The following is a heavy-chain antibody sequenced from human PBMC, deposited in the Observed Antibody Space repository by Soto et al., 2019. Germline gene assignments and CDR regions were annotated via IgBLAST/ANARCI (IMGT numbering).Heavy chain of an antibody. V-gene: IGHV3-30*18. CDR2: ISYDGSNK. CDR1: GFTFSSYG. D-gene: IGHD1-1*01. J-gene: IGHJ4*02. Sequence: LRLSCAASGFTFSSYGMHWVRQAPGKGLEWVAVISYDGSNKYYADSVKGRFTISRDNSKNTLYLQMNSLRAEDTAVYYCAKHTGTTGTYYFDYWGQGTLVTVSS. CDR3: AKHTGTTGTYYFDY.